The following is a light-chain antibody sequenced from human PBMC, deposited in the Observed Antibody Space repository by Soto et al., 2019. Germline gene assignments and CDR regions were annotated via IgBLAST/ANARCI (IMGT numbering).Light chain of an antibody. Sequence: DIQMTQSPSTLSASVGERVTITCRASQSISSWLAWYQQKPGKAPKLLIYKASSLQSGVPSRFSGSGSGTEFTLTITSLQPDDFATYYCQQYNQYAVTFGQGTRLEIK. CDR3: QQYNQYAVT. CDR2: KAS. V-gene: IGKV1-5*03. CDR1: QSISSW. J-gene: IGKJ5*01.